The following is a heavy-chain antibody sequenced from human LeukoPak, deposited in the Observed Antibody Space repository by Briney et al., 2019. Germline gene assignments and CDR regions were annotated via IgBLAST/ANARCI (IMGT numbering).Heavy chain of an antibody. CDR3: ALSGSYLDAFDI. D-gene: IGHD1-26*01. J-gene: IGHJ3*02. Sequence: PGGSLRLSCAASGFTFSSYSMNWVRQAPGKGLGWVSSISSSSSYIYYADSVKGRFTISRDNAKNSLYLQMNSLRAEDTAVYYCALSGSYLDAFDIWGQGTMVTVSS. CDR2: ISSSSSYI. CDR1: GFTFSSYS. V-gene: IGHV3-21*01.